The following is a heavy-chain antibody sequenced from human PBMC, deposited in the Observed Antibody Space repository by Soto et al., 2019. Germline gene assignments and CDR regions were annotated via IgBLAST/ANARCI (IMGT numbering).Heavy chain of an antibody. CDR1: EFTFSTSA. CDR2: ISGSGGTT. Sequence: EVQLLESGGGLVQPGGSLRLSCAASEFTFSTSAMSWVRQAPGQGLEWVSGISGSGGTTYYADSVKGRFTISRDNSKNTLYLQLNSLRAEDTAVYYCAKRDLYYWGQGTLATVSS. CDR3: AKRDLYY. J-gene: IGHJ4*02. V-gene: IGHV3-23*01.